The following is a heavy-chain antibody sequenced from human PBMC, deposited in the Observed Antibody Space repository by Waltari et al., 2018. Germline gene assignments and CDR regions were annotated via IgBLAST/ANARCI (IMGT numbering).Heavy chain of an antibody. Sequence: EVQLENTGGGLVQPGGSLRLSCAASDFFTDYWFDWVRQAPGKGLVWVSRMKTDGTSITYADSVKGRFTISRDSAKNTYYLQMNSLRAEDTAVYYCTRNPGYWGQGTLVTVSS. CDR2: MKTDGTSI. J-gene: IGHJ4*02. CDR3: TRNPGY. CDR1: DFFTDYW. V-gene: IGHV3-74*03.